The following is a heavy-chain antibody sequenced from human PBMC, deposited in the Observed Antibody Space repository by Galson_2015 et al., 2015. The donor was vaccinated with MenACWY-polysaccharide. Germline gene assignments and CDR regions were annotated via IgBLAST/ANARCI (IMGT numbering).Heavy chain of an antibody. CDR3: TRIIARKHTFVDS. Sequence: SVKVSCEASGYKFSSYDINWVRQARGQGLEWMGWMNPNSGKTGYAQSFQGRVARTRDTATSTVYMELKMLRYDDTAVYYCTRIIARKHTFVDSWGQGTLVSVS. V-gene: IGHV1-8*01. CDR1: GYKFSSYD. D-gene: IGHD2-21*01. J-gene: IGHJ4*02. CDR2: MNPNSGKT.